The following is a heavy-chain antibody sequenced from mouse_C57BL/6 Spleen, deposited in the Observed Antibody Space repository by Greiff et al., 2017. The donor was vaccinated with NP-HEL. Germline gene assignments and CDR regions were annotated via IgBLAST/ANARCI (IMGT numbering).Heavy chain of an antibody. D-gene: IGHD4-1*01. Sequence: QVQLQQPGAELVKPGASVKLSCKASGYTFTSSWMHWVKQRPGQGLEWIGMIHPNSGSTNYNAKFKSKATLTVDKSSSTAYMQLSSLTSEDSAVYYCARWDWDGWYFDVWGTGTTVTVSS. V-gene: IGHV1-64*01. CDR3: ARWDWDGWYFDV. CDR1: GYTFTSSW. CDR2: IHPNSGST. J-gene: IGHJ1*03.